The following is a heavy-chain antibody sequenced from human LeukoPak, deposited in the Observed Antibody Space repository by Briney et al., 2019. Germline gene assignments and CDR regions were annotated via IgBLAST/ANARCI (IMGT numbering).Heavy chain of an antibody. V-gene: IGHV3-21*01. CDR3: AASTKHTAMVDY. CDR1: GFTFSSYS. Sequence: GGSLRLSCAASGFTFSSYSMNWVRQAPGKGLEWVSSIGSSSTYMYYVDSVKGRFTISRDNAKNSLYLQMYSLRAEDTAVYYCAASTKHTAMVDYWGQGTLVTVSS. CDR2: IGSSSTYM. D-gene: IGHD5-18*01. J-gene: IGHJ4*02.